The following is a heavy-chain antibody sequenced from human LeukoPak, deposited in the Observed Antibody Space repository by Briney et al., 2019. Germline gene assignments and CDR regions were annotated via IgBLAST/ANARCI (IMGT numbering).Heavy chain of an antibody. J-gene: IGHJ3*02. CDR3: ACSTVTTEGAAFDI. CDR2: IYYSGST. CDR1: GGSISSYY. Sequence: SETLSLTCTVSGGSISSYYWSWIRQPPGKGLEWIGYIYYSGSTNYNPSLKSRVTISVDTSKNQFSLKLSSVTAADTAVYYCACSTVTTEGAAFDIWGQGTMVTVSS. D-gene: IGHD4-17*01. V-gene: IGHV4-59*08.